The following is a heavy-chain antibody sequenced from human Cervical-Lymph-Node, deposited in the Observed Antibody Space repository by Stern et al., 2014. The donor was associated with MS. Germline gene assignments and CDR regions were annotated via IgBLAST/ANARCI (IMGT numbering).Heavy chain of an antibody. CDR1: GGSISSGDNY. J-gene: IGHJ4*02. V-gene: IGHV4-30-4*01. CDR3: ARVPDYGDAFFDY. CDR2: IHYSGGT. D-gene: IGHD4-17*01. Sequence: QVQLQESGPGLVKPSQTLSLTCTVSGGSISSGDNYWSWIRQPPGKGPEWIGYIHYSGGTYFHPSLKSRASISADPSKNQFSLRLNSMTAADTAVYYCARVPDYGDAFFDYWGQGILVTVSS.